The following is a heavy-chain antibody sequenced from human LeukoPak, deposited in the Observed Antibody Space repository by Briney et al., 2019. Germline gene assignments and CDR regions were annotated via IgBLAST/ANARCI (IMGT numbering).Heavy chain of an antibody. CDR1: GGSISSGDYY. V-gene: IGHV4-31*03. Sequence: SQTLSLTCTVSGGSISSGDYYWSWIRQHPGKGLEWIGYIHYSGSTYYNPSLKSRVTISVDTSKKQFSLKLSSVTAADTAVYYCARVGVAAKSSRYFDYWGQGTLVTVSS. J-gene: IGHJ4*02. D-gene: IGHD2-15*01. CDR3: ARVGVAAKSSRYFDY. CDR2: IHYSGST.